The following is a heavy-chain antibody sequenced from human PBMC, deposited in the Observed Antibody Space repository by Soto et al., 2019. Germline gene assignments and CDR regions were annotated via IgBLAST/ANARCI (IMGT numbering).Heavy chain of an antibody. CDR1: GYTFYSYG. J-gene: IGHJ5*02. CDR3: ARVVGALGHWFDP. D-gene: IGHD1-26*01. CDR2: ISAYNYNT. Sequence: APVKVSCKASGYTFYSYGLSWVRQAPGQGLEWMGRISAYNYNTNYAQKLQGRVTMTTDTSTSTAYMELRSLRSDDTAVYYCARVVGALGHWFDPWGQGTLVTV. V-gene: IGHV1-18*01.